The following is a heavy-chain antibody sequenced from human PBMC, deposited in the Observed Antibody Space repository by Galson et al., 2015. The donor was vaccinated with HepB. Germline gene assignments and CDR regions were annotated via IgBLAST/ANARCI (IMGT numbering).Heavy chain of an antibody. D-gene: IGHD2-2*01. J-gene: IGHJ5*02. CDR1: GYTFTGYY. CDR3: ASLLGCSSTSCYDNWFDP. V-gene: IGHV1-2*06. Sequence: SVKVSCKASGYTFTGYYMHWVRQAPGQGLEWMGRINPNSGGKNYAQTFQGRVTMTRDTSISTAYMELSRLRSDDTAVYYCASLLGCSSTSCYDNWFDPWGKGTLVTVSS. CDR2: INPNSGGK.